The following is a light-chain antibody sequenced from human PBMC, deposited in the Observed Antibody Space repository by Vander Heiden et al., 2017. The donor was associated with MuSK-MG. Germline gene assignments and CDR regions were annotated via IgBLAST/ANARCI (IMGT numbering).Light chain of an antibody. CDR2: LAS. Sequence: DIVMTQSPLSLPVTPGGPASISCRSSQSLLHSNGYKYLDWYVQKPGQSPQLLIYLASNRASGVPDRFSGSGSGTDFTLKISRVEAEDAGIYYCMQALQTPSYTFGQGTKLQIK. CDR1: QSLLHSNGYKY. V-gene: IGKV2-28*01. J-gene: IGKJ2*01. CDR3: MQALQTPSYT.